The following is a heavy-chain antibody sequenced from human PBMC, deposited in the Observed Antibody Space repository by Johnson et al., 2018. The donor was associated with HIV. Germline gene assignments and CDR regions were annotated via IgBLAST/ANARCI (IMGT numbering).Heavy chain of an antibody. Sequence: VQLVEFGGGAVRPGGSLRLSCVVSGFTFSDYYMSWIRQAPGKGLEWVAVISYDGSNKYYADSVKGRFTISRDDAKNLLFLQMNSLTADDTAVYYCGRGGRVVMEDVFGIWGQGTMVTVSS. D-gene: IGHD3-3*01. V-gene: IGHV3-30*03. CDR3: GRGGRVVMEDVFGI. CDR2: ISYDGSNK. CDR1: GFTFSDYY. J-gene: IGHJ3*02.